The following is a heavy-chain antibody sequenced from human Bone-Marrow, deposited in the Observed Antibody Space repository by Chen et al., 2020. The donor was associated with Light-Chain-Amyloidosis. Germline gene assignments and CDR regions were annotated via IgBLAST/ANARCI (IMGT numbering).Heavy chain of an antibody. CDR3: AKDFHFGSGTSHGALDI. V-gene: IGHV3-9*01. J-gene: IGHJ3*02. D-gene: IGHD3-10*01. CDR2: ISWNSDEI. CDR1: GFTFDDYA. Sequence: EVQLVESGGDLVQPGRSLRLSCIASGFTFDDYAMHWVRQVPGKGLEWVSVISWNSDEIGYADSVKGRFIISRDNAKNSLDLQMNSLRVEDTALYYCAKDFHFGSGTSHGALDIWGRGTMVTVSS.